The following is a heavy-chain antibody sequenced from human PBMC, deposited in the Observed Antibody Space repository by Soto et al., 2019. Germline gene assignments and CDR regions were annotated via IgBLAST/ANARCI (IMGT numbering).Heavy chain of an antibody. V-gene: IGHV1-8*01. Sequence: QVQLVQSGAEVKKPGASVKVSCKASGYTFTSYDINWVRQATGQGLEWMGWMNPNSGNTGYAQKFQGRVTMTRNTSISTAYMELSSLRSEDTAMYYCARGSGYCSGGSCYINANWFDPWGQGTLVTVSS. CDR2: MNPNSGNT. D-gene: IGHD2-15*01. CDR1: GYTFTSYD. CDR3: ARGSGYCSGGSCYINANWFDP. J-gene: IGHJ5*02.